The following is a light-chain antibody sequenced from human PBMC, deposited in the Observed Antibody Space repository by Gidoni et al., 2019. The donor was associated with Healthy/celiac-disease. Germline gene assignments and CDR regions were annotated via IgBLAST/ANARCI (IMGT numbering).Light chain of an antibody. CDR2: DVS. V-gene: IGLV2-14*03. CDR1: SSDVGGYNY. CDR3: SSYTSSSTVV. Sequence: QSALTQPASVSGSPGQSITISCTGTSSDVGGYNYVSWYQQHPGKAPKLMIYDVSNRPSGVSNRFSGSKSGNTASLIISGLQAEDEADYYCSSYTSSSTVVFGGGIKLTVL. J-gene: IGLJ2*01.